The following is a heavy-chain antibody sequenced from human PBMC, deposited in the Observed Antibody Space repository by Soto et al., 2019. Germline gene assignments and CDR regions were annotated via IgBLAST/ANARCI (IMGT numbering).Heavy chain of an antibody. CDR3: ARERAVDYYHWFDP. CDR1: GFIFSNYG. V-gene: IGHV3-33*01. J-gene: IGHJ5*02. CDR2: IWYDGHKE. D-gene: IGHD3-3*02. Sequence: QVQLVESGGGVVQPEKSLRLFCAASGFIFSNYGMHWVRQAPGKGLEWVAVIWYDGHKEYYADSVKGRFIISRDNSRNTVYLQMNSLRAEDTAVYYCARERAVDYYHWFDPWGQGTLVTVSS.